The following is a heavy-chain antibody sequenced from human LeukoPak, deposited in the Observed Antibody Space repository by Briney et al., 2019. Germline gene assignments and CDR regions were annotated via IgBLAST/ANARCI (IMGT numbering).Heavy chain of an antibody. CDR3: ARASSGWYHRFDY. CDR2: INPNSGGT. D-gene: IGHD6-19*01. CDR1: GGTFSIYA. V-gene: IGHV1-2*02. Sequence: ASVKVSCESSGGTFSIYAISWVRQAPGQGLGWMGWINPNSGGTNYAQKFQGRVTMTSDTSISTAYMELSRLRADDTAVYYCARASSGWYHRFDYWGQGTLVTVSS. J-gene: IGHJ4*02.